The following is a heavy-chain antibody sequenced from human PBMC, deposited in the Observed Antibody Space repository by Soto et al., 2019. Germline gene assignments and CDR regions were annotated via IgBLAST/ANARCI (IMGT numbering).Heavy chain of an antibody. CDR3: ARGDIVVVVAAKEGKMYNWFDP. CDR1: GGSVSSGSYY. Sequence: PSETLSLTCTVSGGSVSSGSYYWSWIRQPPGKGLEWIGYIYYSGSTNYNPSLKSRVTISVDTSKNQFSLKLSSVTAADTAVYYCARGDIVVVVAAKEGKMYNWFDPWGQGTLVTVSS. D-gene: IGHD2-15*01. J-gene: IGHJ5*02. V-gene: IGHV4-61*01. CDR2: IYYSGST.